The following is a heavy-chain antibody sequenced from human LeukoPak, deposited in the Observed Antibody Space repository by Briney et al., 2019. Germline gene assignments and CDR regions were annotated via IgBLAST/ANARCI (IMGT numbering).Heavy chain of an antibody. CDR1: EFTFSFYA. J-gene: IGHJ4*02. Sequence: GGSLRLSCAASEFTFSFYAMTWVRQAPGKGLEWVSSIDGRGSPTYYADSVKGRFTISRDNSKNTLYLLLNSLRAEDTAVYYCARDRYYYDSSGQDYWGQGTLVTVSS. D-gene: IGHD3-22*01. CDR3: ARDRYYYDSSGQDY. V-gene: IGHV3-23*01. CDR2: IDGRGSPT.